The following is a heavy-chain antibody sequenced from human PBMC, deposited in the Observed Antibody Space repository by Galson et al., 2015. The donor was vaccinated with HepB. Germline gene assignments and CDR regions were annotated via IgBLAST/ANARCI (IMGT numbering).Heavy chain of an antibody. J-gene: IGHJ4*02. D-gene: IGHD3-10*01. CDR2: IYHSGGT. V-gene: IGHV4-4*02. CDR3: ARAKEGRGYFDY. Sequence: ETLSLTCAVSGDSISSDSWWSWVRQPPGEGLEWIGEIYHSGGTNYRPSLKSRVTISVDKSKNLFSLKLTFVTAADTAVYYCARAKEGRGYFDYWGQGTLVTVS. CDR1: GDSISSDSW.